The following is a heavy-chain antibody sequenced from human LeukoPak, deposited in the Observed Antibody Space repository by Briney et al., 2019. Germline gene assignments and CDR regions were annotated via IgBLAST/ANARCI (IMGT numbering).Heavy chain of an antibody. CDR1: GLTFSSYD. D-gene: IGHD3-22*01. V-gene: IGHV3-13*01. J-gene: IGHJ4*02. CDR3: ARSVYYYDSSGYGGSYFGY. CDR2: IGTAGDT. Sequence: PGGSLRLSCAASGLTFSSYDMHWVRQATGKGLEWVSAIGTAGDTYYPGSVKGRFTISRENAKNSLYLQMSSLRAGDTAVYYCARSVYYYDSSGYGGSYFGYWGQGTLVTVSS.